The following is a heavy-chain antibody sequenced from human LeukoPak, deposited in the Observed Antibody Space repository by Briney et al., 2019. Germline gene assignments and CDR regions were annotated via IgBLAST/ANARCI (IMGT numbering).Heavy chain of an antibody. CDR3: ATTSVWTRALDS. J-gene: IGHJ4*02. V-gene: IGHV1-18*03. CDR2: INPYSGNT. D-gene: IGHD6-19*01. Sequence: ASVKVSCKASGYNFFSYNITWVRQAPGLGLECMGWINPYSGNTTYPQKLRGRVTMTTDTSTSTAYMELRSLRSDDMAMYYCATTSVWTRALDSWGQGALVTVSS. CDR1: GYNFFSYN.